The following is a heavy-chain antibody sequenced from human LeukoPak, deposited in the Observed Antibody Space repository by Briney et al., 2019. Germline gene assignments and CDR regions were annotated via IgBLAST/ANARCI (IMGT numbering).Heavy chain of an antibody. V-gene: IGHV3-30*18. J-gene: IGHJ4*02. D-gene: IGHD3-9*01. Sequence: GGSLRLSCAASGFTLSSYAMNWVRQAPGKGLEWVAVISYDGSNKYYADSVKGRFTISRDNSKNTLYLQMNSLRAEDTAVYYCAKDHDILTGYLDYWGQGTLVTVSS. CDR1: GFTLSSYA. CDR2: ISYDGSNK. CDR3: AKDHDILTGYLDY.